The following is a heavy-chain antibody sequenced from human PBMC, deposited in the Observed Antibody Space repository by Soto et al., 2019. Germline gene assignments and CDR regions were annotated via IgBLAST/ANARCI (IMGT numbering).Heavy chain of an antibody. D-gene: IGHD3-3*01. V-gene: IGHV4-59*11. J-gene: IGHJ5*02. Sequence: SETLSLTCTVSGGSISGHYWSWIRQPPGKGLQYIGYISYSGSTNYNPSLKSRVTISVDTSNDQFSLRLSSVTAADTAVYYCARDVGLQHDTGYYDFWSGKNNWFDPWGQGILVTVSS. CDR2: ISYSGST. CDR1: GGSISGHY. CDR3: ARDVGLQHDTGYYDFWSGKNNWFDP.